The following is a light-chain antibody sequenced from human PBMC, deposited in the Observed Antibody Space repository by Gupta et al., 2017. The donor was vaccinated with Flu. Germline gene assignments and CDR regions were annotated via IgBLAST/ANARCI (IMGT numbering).Light chain of an antibody. CDR3: QQYYSTPLT. J-gene: IGKJ4*01. Sequence: DIVMTQSPDSLAVSLGERATINCKSSQSVLYSSNNKNYLGWYQQKAGQPPTLLIYWASTRVSGVPDRFSGSGSGTDFTLTISSRQAEDVAVYYCQQYYSTPLTFGGGTKVEIK. V-gene: IGKV4-1*01. CDR1: QSVLYSSNNKNY. CDR2: WAS.